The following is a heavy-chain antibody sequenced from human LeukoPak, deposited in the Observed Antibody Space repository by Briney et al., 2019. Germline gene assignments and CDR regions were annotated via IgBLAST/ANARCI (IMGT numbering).Heavy chain of an antibody. Sequence: SETLSLTCTVSGGSIRTTSSYWGWIRQPPGKGLEWIGSIFYSGYTYSNSSLESRVTMSVGTSKNQFSLKLNSVTAADTAIYYCARHFAGRTRNFDYWGQGTLVTVSS. CDR3: ARHFAGRTRNFDY. V-gene: IGHV4-39*01. J-gene: IGHJ4*02. CDR2: IFYSGYT. CDR1: GGSIRTTSSY.